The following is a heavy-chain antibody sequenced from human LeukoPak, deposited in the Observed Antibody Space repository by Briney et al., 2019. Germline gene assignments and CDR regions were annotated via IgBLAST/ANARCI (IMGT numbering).Heavy chain of an antibody. J-gene: IGHJ1*01. CDR1: GGSISSSSYY. V-gene: IGHV4-39*01. D-gene: IGHD3-16*01. CDR2: IYYSGST. CDR3: ARQVYDYVWGSRKYFQH. Sequence: SETLSLTCTVSGGSISSSSYYWGWIRQPPGKGLEWIGSIYYSGSTYYNPSLKSRVTISVDTSKNQFSLKLSSVTAADTAVYYCARQVYDYVWGSRKYFQHWGQGTLVTVSS.